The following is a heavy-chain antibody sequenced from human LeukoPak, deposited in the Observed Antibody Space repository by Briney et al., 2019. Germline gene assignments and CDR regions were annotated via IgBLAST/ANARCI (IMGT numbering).Heavy chain of an antibody. CDR3: ARISSYYYDSSGYLDY. Sequence: GGSLRLSCAASGFTFSSYWMNWVRQAPGKGLEWVANIKQDGSQKYYVDSVKGRFTISRDNAKNSLYLQMNSLRAEDTAVYYCARISSYYYDSSGYLDYWGQGTLVTVSS. J-gene: IGHJ4*02. D-gene: IGHD3-22*01. CDR1: GFTFSSYW. V-gene: IGHV3-7*01. CDR2: IKQDGSQK.